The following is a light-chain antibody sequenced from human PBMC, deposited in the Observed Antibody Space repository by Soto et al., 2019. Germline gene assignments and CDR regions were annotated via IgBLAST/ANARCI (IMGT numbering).Light chain of an antibody. CDR2: GAS. Sequence: IVMTQSPATVSASPGERVTLSCRASQSVSGNVAWYHQKPGQPPRLLVYGASTTATDIPARFFGSGSETDFTLTITRLQSEDVGTYYFQQFNSWPRNFGQGTKVEIK. V-gene: IGKV3-15*01. J-gene: IGKJ1*01. CDR1: QSVSGN. CDR3: QQFNSWPRN.